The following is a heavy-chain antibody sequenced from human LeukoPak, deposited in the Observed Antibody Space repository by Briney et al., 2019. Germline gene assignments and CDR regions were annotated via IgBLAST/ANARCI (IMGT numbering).Heavy chain of an antibody. Sequence: ASVMVSCKASGYTFTSYDINWVRQATGQGLEWMGWMNPNSGNTGYAQKFQGRVTMTRNTSISTAYMELSSLRSEDTAVYYCARGSLPPKAGREYYFDYWGQGTLVTVSS. D-gene: IGHD6-19*01. CDR2: MNPNSGNT. CDR1: GYTFTSYD. J-gene: IGHJ4*02. CDR3: ARGSLPPKAGREYYFDY. V-gene: IGHV1-8*01.